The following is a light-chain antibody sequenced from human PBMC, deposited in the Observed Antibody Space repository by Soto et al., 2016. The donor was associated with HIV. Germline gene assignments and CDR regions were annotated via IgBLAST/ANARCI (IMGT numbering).Light chain of an antibody. CDR1: RTIYTW. CDR2: KAS. Sequence: DIQMTQSPSTLSASVGDTVTITCRASRTIYTWLAWYQQKPGKAPNLLIYKASNLQNGVSSRFSGSGSGTEFTLTISGLQPDDLATYYCQQYNGYTWTFGQGTKVGNQ. V-gene: IGKV1-5*03. J-gene: IGKJ1*01. CDR3: QQYNGYTWT.